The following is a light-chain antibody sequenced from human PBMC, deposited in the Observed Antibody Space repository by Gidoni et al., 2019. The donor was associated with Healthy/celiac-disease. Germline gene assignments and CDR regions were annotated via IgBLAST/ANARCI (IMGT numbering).Light chain of an antibody. CDR3: QQFNSYPYT. Sequence: AIHLTHSPSSLSASVGDRVTITCRASQGISSALAWYQQKPGKAPKLLIYDASSLESGVPSRFSGSGSGTDFTLTISSLQHEDFATYYCQQFNSYPYTFGQGTKLEIK. J-gene: IGKJ2*01. CDR2: DAS. CDR1: QGISSA. V-gene: IGKV1-13*02.